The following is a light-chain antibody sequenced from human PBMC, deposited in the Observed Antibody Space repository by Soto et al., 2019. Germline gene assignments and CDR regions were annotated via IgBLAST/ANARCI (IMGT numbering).Light chain of an antibody. V-gene: IGKV3-20*01. CDR1: QSVSSSY. Sequence: EIVLTQSPGTLSLSPGERATLSCRPSQSVSSSYLAWYQQKPGQAPRLLIYGASGRATGIPDRFSGSGSGTDFTLTISRLEPEDFAVYYCQQYGSSPLFTFGPGTKVDIK. CDR3: QQYGSSPLFT. J-gene: IGKJ3*01. CDR2: GAS.